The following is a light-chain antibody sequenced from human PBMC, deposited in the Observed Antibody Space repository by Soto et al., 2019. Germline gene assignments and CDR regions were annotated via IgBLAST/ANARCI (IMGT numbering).Light chain of an antibody. J-gene: IGKJ1*01. CDR1: QTVSISF. Sequence: EIVLMQSPGALSLSPGERATLSCRASQTVSISFLAWYQHKGGQAPRLLIFGTSTRAPDIPDRFSGSGSGTDFTLTISRVEPEDFAVYYCHQYAGSPQTFGQGTKVEIK. CDR2: GTS. V-gene: IGKV3-20*01. CDR3: HQYAGSPQT.